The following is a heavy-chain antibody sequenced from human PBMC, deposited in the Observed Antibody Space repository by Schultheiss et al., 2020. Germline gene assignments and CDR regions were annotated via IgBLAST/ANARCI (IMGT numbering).Heavy chain of an antibody. CDR2: INASGST. V-gene: IGHV4-4*07. CDR1: GGSISSYY. Sequence: SETLSLTCTVSGGSISSYYWSWIRQPAGKGLQWIGRINASGSTNYNPSLKSRVTISVDTSKNQFSLKLSSVTAADTAVYYCAREGIVATILGGGNFDYWGQGTLVTVSS. D-gene: IGHD5-12*01. J-gene: IGHJ4*02. CDR3: AREGIVATILGGGNFDY.